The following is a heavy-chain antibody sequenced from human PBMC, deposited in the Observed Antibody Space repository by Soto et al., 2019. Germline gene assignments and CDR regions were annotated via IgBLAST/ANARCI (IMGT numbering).Heavy chain of an antibody. CDR2: INSGGSAI. D-gene: IGHD3-9*01. CDR3: ARDLDWAFVY. CDR1: GFTFTTYS. J-gene: IGHJ4*02. V-gene: IGHV3-48*01. Sequence: GGSLRLSCAASGFTFTTYSMNWVRQAPGKGLEWLSYINSGGSAIDYADSVKGRFTISRDDAKNSLYLQMSSLRAEDTAVYYCARDLDWAFVYWGQGTRVTISS.